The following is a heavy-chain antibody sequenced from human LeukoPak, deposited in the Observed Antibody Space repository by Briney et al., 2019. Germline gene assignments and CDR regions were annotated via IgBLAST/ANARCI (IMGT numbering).Heavy chain of an antibody. J-gene: IGHJ4*02. D-gene: IGHD3-10*01. Sequence: GGSLRLSCAASGFTVSFNYMTWVRQAPGKGLEWVSLIYSGGNTYYADSVKGRFIISRDESKNTLYLQMNSLRAEDTAVYYCARVGSGSGSYGSGNHYFDDWGPGTLVTVSS. V-gene: IGHV3-53*01. CDR3: ARVGSGSGSYGSGNHYFDD. CDR2: IYSGGNT. CDR1: GFTVSFNY.